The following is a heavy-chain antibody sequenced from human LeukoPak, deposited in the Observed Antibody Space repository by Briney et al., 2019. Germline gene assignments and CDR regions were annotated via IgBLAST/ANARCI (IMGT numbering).Heavy chain of an antibody. CDR2: IYSGGST. V-gene: IGHV3-66*02. J-gene: IGHJ6*04. Sequence: GGSLRLSCAASGFTASSNYMSWVRQAPGKGLEWVSVIYSGGSTYYADSVKGRFTISRDNSKNTLYLQMNSLRAEDTAVYYCARDPADIVVVPAARVDVWGKGTTVTVSS. CDR1: GFTASSNY. CDR3: ARDPADIVVVPAARVDV. D-gene: IGHD2-2*01.